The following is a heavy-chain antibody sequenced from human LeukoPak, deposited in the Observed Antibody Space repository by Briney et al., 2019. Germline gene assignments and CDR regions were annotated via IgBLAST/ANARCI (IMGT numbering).Heavy chain of an antibody. CDR1: GGSFSGYY. CDR3: ARGPPGYSSSWSGNYYYYMDV. J-gene: IGHJ6*03. Sequence: SETLSLTCAVYGGSFSGYYWSWIRQPPGKGREWFGEINHSGSTNYNPSLKSRVTISVDTSKNQFSLKLSSVTAADTAVYYCARGPPGYSSSWSGNYYYYMDVWGKGTTVTVSS. V-gene: IGHV4-34*01. CDR2: INHSGST. D-gene: IGHD6-13*01.